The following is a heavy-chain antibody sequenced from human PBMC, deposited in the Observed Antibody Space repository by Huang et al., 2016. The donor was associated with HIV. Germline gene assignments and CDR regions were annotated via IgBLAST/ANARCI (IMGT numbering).Heavy chain of an antibody. J-gene: IGHJ3*01. CDR3: SRGPSTPATEL. Sequence: QVQLQESGQGLVKPSDTLSLTCIVSGDSVDSSYSYWGWVRQPPGKGLEWMGRTYSNGNPYYNKYLKSRITISVDTSKNHFSLNLKTVTAADTAVYYCSRGPSTPATELWGQGTMVTVSS. CDR1: GDSVDSSYSY. CDR2: TYSNGNP. D-gene: IGHD1-1*01. V-gene: IGHV4-39*02.